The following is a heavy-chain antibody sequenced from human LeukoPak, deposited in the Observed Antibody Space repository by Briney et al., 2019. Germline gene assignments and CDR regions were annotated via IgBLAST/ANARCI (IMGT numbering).Heavy chain of an antibody. D-gene: IGHD6-13*01. CDR1: GFTFDDYG. J-gene: IGHJ4*02. CDR3: ARDSLDGSSWYASPYFDY. CDR2: INWNGGST. Sequence: GGSLRLSCAASGFTFDDYGMSWVRQAPGKGLEWVSGINWNGGSTGYADSVKGRFTISRDNAKNSLYLQMNSLRAEDTALYYCARDSLDGSSWYASPYFDYWGQGTLVTVSS. V-gene: IGHV3-20*04.